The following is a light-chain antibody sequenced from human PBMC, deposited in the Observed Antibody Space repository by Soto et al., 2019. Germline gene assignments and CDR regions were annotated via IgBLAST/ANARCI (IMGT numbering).Light chain of an antibody. V-gene: IGKV3-15*01. CDR2: GAS. CDR3: QQYNSWPLT. CDR1: QSVSAN. Sequence: EILMAQSPATLSVSPGERATLSCRASQSVSANLAWYQQRPGQAPRLLIYGASTRATGVPASFSGSGSGTEFTLTISSLQSEDFAVYYCQQYNSWPLTFGGGTKVDIK. J-gene: IGKJ4*01.